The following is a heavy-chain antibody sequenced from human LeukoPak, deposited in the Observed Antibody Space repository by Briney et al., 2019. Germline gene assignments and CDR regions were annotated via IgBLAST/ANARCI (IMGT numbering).Heavy chain of an antibody. Sequence: SVKVSCKASGFTFTSSAMQWVRQARGQRLEWIGWIVVGSGNTNYAQKFQERVTITRDMSTSTAYMELSSLRSEDTAVYYCAATLPGYVGAIAFDIWGQGTMVTVSS. CDR3: AATLPGYVGAIAFDI. D-gene: IGHD1-26*01. V-gene: IGHV1-58*02. CDR2: IVVGSGNT. J-gene: IGHJ3*02. CDR1: GFTFTSSA.